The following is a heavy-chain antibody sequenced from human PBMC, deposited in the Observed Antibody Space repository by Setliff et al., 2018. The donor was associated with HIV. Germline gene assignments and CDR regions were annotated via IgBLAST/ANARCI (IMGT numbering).Heavy chain of an antibody. D-gene: IGHD3-22*01. V-gene: IGHV4-38-2*01. J-gene: IGHJ1*01. CDR3: AKMGDYYDGSGYNYPFNI. Sequence: SQTLSLPCAVSGFSITTGYSWGWIRQPAGTGLEWIGTISHTGRANYSPSLESRATISLDTSTNHFSLRLASVTAADTAVYFCAKMGDYYDGSGYNYPFNIWGQGTLVTVSS. CDR1: GFSITTGYS. CDR2: ISHTGRA.